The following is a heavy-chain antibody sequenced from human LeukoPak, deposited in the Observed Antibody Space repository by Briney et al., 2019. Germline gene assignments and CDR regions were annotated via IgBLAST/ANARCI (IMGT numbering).Heavy chain of an antibody. J-gene: IGHJ4*02. Sequence: GGSLRLSCAASGFTFSSYWMGWVRQAPGKGLEWVANIRQDGGERYYVDSVKGRFTISKDNGKNSLYSQMNSLRVEDTAVYYCARQYYYDTRGLPFDYWGQGSPVTASS. V-gene: IGHV3-7*01. CDR1: GFTFSSYW. D-gene: IGHD3-22*01. CDR2: IRQDGGER. CDR3: ARQYYYDTRGLPFDY.